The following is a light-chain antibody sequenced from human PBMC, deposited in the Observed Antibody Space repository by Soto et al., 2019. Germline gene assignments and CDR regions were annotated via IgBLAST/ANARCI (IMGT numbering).Light chain of an antibody. V-gene: IGKV3-20*01. CDR3: QQYGSPPRT. J-gene: IGKJ1*01. Sequence: EIVLTQSPGTRSLSPGESTTLSCSASQSVSRNNLVWYQQRPGQPPRLLIYGASSRATGIPDRFSGSGSGTDFTLTISRLEPEDFAVYYCQQYGSPPRTFGQGTKVDIK. CDR2: GAS. CDR1: QSVSRNN.